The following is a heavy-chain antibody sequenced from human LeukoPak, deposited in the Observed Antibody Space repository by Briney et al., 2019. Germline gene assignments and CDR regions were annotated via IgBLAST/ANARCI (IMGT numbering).Heavy chain of an antibody. CDR3: AKARPLDIVVVVTAYDS. J-gene: IGHJ5*01. CDR1: GFTFSSYW. Sequence: HTGGSLRLSCAASGFTFSSYWMSWVRQAPGKGLEWVSAISASGGSTYYADSVKGRFTISRDNSKNTLYLQMNSLRAEDTAVYYCAKARPLDIVVVVTAYDSWGQGTLVTVSS. CDR2: ISASGGST. D-gene: IGHD2-15*01. V-gene: IGHV3-23*01.